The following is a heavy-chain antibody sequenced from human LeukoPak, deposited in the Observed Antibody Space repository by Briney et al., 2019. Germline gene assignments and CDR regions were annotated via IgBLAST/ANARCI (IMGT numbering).Heavy chain of an antibody. J-gene: IGHJ6*03. D-gene: IGHD3-10*01. Sequence: GGSLRLSCAASGFTFSSYWMSWVRQAPGKGLEWVANIKQDGSEKYYVDSVKGRFTISRDNAKNSLYLQMNSLRAEDTAVYYCARDPEPTNYNYYYYYYMDVWGKGTTVTVSS. CDR3: ARDPEPTNYNYYYYYYMDV. CDR1: GFTFSSYW. CDR2: IKQDGSEK. V-gene: IGHV3-7*01.